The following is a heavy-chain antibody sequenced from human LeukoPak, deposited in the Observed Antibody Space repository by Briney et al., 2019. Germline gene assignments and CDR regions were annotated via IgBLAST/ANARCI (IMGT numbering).Heavy chain of an antibody. CDR1: GGTFSSYA. V-gene: IGHV1-69*13. Sequence: ASVKVSCKASGGTFSSYAISWVRQAPGQGLEWMGGIIPIFGTANYAQKFQGRVTITADESTSTAYMELSSLRSEDTAVYYCARDYGVYNAFDIWGQGAMVTVSS. CDR3: ARDYGVYNAFDI. J-gene: IGHJ3*02. CDR2: IIPIFGTA. D-gene: IGHD4-17*01.